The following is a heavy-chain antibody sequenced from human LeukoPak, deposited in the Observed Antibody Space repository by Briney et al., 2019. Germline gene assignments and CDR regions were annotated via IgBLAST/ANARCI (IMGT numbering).Heavy chain of an antibody. Sequence: GGSLRLSCAASGFTFSSYWMSWVRQAPGKGLVWVSRINSDGSSTTYADSVKGRFTISRDNVKNTLYLQMNNLRAGDTAVYYCVRLSWELGDGGVTWGQGTLVTVSS. D-gene: IGHD1-26*01. CDR3: VRLSWELGDGGVT. V-gene: IGHV3-74*01. CDR1: GFTFSSYW. J-gene: IGHJ5*02. CDR2: INSDGSST.